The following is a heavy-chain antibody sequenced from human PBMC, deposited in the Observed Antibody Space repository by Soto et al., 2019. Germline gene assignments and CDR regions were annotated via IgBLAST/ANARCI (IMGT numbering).Heavy chain of an antibody. V-gene: IGHV4-59*08. J-gene: IGHJ6*03. CDR1: GGSISSYY. CDR3: ARPGGDPFYYYYYYMDV. Sequence: PSETLSLTCTVSGGSISSYYWSWIRQPPGKGLEWIGYIYYSGSTNYNPSLKSRVTISVDTSKNQFSLKLSSVTAADTAVYYCARPGGDPFYYYYYYMDVWGKGTTVTVSS. CDR2: IYYSGST. D-gene: IGHD4-17*01.